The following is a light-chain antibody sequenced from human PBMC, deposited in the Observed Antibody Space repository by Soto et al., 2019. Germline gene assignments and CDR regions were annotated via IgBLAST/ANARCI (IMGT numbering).Light chain of an antibody. Sequence: DIQLTQSPSPLSASVGDRVYITCRTSQAVRSYLNWYQAKPGKAPKLLVYEASTLESGVPSRFSGSGSGTDFTLTISSLQPEDSATYYFQQSYGSPPFTFGPGTRVDI. CDR1: QAVRSY. CDR2: EAS. CDR3: QQSYGSPPFT. J-gene: IGKJ3*01. V-gene: IGKV1-39*01.